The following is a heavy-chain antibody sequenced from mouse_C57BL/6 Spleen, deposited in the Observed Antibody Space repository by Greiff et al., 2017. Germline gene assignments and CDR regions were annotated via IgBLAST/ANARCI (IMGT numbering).Heavy chain of an antibody. D-gene: IGHD1-1*01. J-gene: IGHJ1*03. V-gene: IGHV1-18*01. Sequence: VQLQQSGPELVKPGASVKIPCKASGYTFTDYNMDWVKQSHGKSLEWIGDINPNNGGTIYNQKFKGKATLTVDKSSSTAYMELRSLTSEDTAVYYCARTVVEPYWYFDVWGTGTTVTVSS. CDR3: ARTVVEPYWYFDV. CDR2: INPNNGGT. CDR1: GYTFTDYN.